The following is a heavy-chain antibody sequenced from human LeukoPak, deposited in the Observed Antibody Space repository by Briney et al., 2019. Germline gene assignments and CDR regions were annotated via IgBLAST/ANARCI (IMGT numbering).Heavy chain of an antibody. Sequence: GRSLRLSCAASGFTFGSYGMHWVRQAPGKGLEWVAVISYDGSKKYYADSVKGRFTISRDNSKNTLYLQMNSLRAEDTAVYYCASRLWFGEQPDYWGQGALVTVSS. CDR2: ISYDGSKK. CDR3: ASRLWFGEQPDY. CDR1: GFTFGSYG. D-gene: IGHD3-10*01. J-gene: IGHJ4*02. V-gene: IGHV3-30*03.